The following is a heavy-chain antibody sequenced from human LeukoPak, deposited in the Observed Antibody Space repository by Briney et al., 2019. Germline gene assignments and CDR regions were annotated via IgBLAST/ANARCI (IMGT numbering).Heavy chain of an antibody. J-gene: IGHJ3*02. CDR1: GFMFSSNW. V-gene: IGHV3-7*01. CDR3: VRYCNGGNCYRDAFDI. Sequence: GGSLRLSCAASGFMFSSNWMSWVRLAPGKGLEWVANIKEDGTETYYVDSVKGRFTISRDNSKNTLYLQMNSLRAEDTAVYYCVRYCNGGNCYRDAFDIWGQGTMVTVSS. D-gene: IGHD2-15*01. CDR2: IKEDGTET.